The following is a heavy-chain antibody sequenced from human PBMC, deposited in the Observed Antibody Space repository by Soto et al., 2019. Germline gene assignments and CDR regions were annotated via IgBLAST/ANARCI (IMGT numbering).Heavy chain of an antibody. CDR2: ILPIIGIA. V-gene: IGHV1-69*02. D-gene: IGHD5-18*01. Sequence: QVQLVQSVAEVKKPGSSVKDSCKASGGTFSSYTISWVRQAPGQGLEWMGRILPIIGIANYAQKFQGRVTITAGKSTSTAYMELSSLRSEDTAVYYCASLNSYGVPYDYWGEGTLVTVSS. J-gene: IGHJ4*02. CDR3: ASLNSYGVPYDY. CDR1: GGTFSSYT.